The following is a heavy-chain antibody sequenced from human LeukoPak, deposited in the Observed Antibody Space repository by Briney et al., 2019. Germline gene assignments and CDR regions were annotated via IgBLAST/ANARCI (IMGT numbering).Heavy chain of an antibody. Sequence: GGSLRLSCTASGFTFGDYAMSWVRQAPGKGLEWVGFISSKAYGGTTEYAASVKGRFTISRDDSKSIAYLQMDSLKTEDTAVYYCTRDSGYSSGWYFDCYYYMDVWGKGTTVTISS. D-gene: IGHD6-19*01. V-gene: IGHV3-49*04. CDR3: TRDSGYSSGWYFDCYYYMDV. CDR2: ISSKAYGGTT. CDR1: GFTFGDYA. J-gene: IGHJ6*03.